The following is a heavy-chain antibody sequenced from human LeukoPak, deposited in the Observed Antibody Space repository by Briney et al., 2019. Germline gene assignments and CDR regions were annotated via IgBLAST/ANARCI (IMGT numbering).Heavy chain of an antibody. D-gene: IGHD6-13*01. CDR1: GFAVSSNY. Sequence: GGSLRLSCAASGFAVSSNYMSWVRQAPGKGLEWVSVIYSGGSTYYADSVKGRFNISRDNSKNTLYLQMNSLRVEDTAVYYCVRDFVSSSWMGYWGQGTLVTVSS. CDR3: VRDFVSSSWMGY. CDR2: IYSGGST. V-gene: IGHV3-53*01. J-gene: IGHJ4*02.